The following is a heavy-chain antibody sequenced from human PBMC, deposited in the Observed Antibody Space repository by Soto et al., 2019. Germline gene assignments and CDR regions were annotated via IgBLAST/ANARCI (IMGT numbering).Heavy chain of an antibody. Sequence: SETLSLTCTVSGGSISSSSYYWGWIRQPPGKGLEWIGSIYYSGSTYYNPSLKSRVTISVDTSKNQFSLKLSSVTAADTAVYYCARHPKLDWFDPWGQGTLVTVSS. CDR2: IYYSGST. V-gene: IGHV4-39*01. D-gene: IGHD3-3*02. J-gene: IGHJ5*02. CDR3: ARHPKLDWFDP. CDR1: GGSISSSSYY.